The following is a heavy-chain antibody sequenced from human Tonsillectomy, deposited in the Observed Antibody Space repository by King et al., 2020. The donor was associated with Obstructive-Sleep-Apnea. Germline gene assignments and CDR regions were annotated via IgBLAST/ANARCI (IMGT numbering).Heavy chain of an antibody. J-gene: IGHJ4*02. Sequence: VQLVESGGGVVQPGRSLRLSCAASGFTFSNYAMHWVRQAPGKGLEWVAVISYDGSSKYYADSVKGRFTISRDNSKNTLYLQMNSLRAEDSAVYYCPREQYADYYFDYWGQGTLVTVSS. V-gene: IGHV3-30-3*01. D-gene: IGHD4-17*01. CDR1: GFTFSNYA. CDR3: PREQYADYYFDY. CDR2: ISYDGSSK.